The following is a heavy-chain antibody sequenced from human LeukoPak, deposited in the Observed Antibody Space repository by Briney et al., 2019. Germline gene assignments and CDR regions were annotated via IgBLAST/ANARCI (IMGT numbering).Heavy chain of an antibody. CDR2: FYHSGSP. J-gene: IGHJ4*02. CDR3: ATSVAYYYLDY. D-gene: IGHD3-16*01. V-gene: IGHV4-61*01. Sequence: SETLSLTCTVSGGSVNSDSYYWSSIRQPPGQGLEWIGYFYHSGSPTYNPSLRSRVTISVDTSKNQFSLRLSSVTAADTAMYYCATSVAYYYLDYWGQGTLVTVSS. CDR1: GGSVNSDSYY.